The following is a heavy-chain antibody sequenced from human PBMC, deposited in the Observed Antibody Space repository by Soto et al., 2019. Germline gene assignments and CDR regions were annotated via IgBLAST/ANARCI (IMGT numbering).Heavy chain of an antibody. CDR2: ISGSGGST. V-gene: IGHV3-23*01. D-gene: IGHD2-21*01. J-gene: IGHJ6*02. Sequence: GGSLRLSCAASGFTFSSYAMSWVRQAPGKGLEWVSAISGSGGSTYYADSVKGRFTISRDNSKNTLYLQMNSLRAEDTAVYYCAKDQFPRIYYYYGMDVWGQGTTVTVSS. CDR1: GFTFSSYA. CDR3: AKDQFPRIYYYYGMDV.